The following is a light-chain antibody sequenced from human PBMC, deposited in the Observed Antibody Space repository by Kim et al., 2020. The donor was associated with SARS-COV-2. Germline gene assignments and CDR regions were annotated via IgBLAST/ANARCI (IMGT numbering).Light chain of an antibody. J-gene: IGKJ2*01. Sequence: IVLTQSPGTLSVSPGERATLSCRASQSVDSAYLAWYQQQRGQAPRLLIYRTSTRASGVPDRFSGSGSGTDFTLTISRLEPEDFAVYFCQQSGGSPKYTFGQGTKLEI. CDR2: RTS. CDR3: QQSGGSPKYT. CDR1: QSVDSAY. V-gene: IGKV3-20*01.